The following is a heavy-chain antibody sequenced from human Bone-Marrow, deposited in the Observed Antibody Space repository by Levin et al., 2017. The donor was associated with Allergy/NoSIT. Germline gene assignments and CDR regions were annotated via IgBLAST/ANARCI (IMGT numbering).Heavy chain of an antibody. D-gene: IGHD2-2*01. CDR1: GGTFSSYA. J-gene: IGHJ5*02. V-gene: IGHV1-69*06. Sequence: SVKVSCKASGGTFSSYAISWVRQAPGQGLEWMGGIIPIFGTANYAQKFQGRVTITADKSTSTAYMELSSLRSEDTAVYYCASVDIVVVRGWFDPWGQGTLVTVSS. CDR2: IIPIFGTA. CDR3: ASVDIVVVRGWFDP.